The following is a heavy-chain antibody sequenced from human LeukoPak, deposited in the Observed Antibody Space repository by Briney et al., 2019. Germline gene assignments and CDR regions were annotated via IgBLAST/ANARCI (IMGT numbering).Heavy chain of an antibody. CDR3: AREGRSSSPMDY. CDR1: GYTFNNNW. J-gene: IGHJ4*02. D-gene: IGHD1-26*01. CDR2: IYPGDSDT. Sequence: PGESLKISCKGSGYTFNNNWIGWVRQMPGKGLEWLGIIYPGDSDTRYSPSFQGQATISVDKSINTAYLQWGSLKASDTAMYYCAREGRSSSPMDYWGQGTLVTVSS. V-gene: IGHV5-51*01.